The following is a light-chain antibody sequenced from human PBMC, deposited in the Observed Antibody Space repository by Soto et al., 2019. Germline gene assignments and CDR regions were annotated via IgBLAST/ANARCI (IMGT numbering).Light chain of an antibody. J-gene: IGLJ3*02. CDR2: SDN. CDR1: SSNIGSNT. CDR3: AAWDDRLNVVV. Sequence: QSVLTQPPSASGTPGQRVTISCSGSSSNIGSNTVNWYHQLPGTAPKVLIYSDNQRPSGVPDRFSGSKSGTSASLAISGLQSEDDADYYCAAWDDRLNVVVFGGGTKVTVL. V-gene: IGLV1-44*01.